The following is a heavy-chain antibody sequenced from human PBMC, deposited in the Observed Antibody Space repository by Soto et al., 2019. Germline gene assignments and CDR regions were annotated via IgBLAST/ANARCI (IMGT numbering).Heavy chain of an antibody. CDR3: ARDYRKSYGSPLFDYYGMDV. J-gene: IGHJ6*02. CDR2: IIPIFGTA. V-gene: IGHV1-69*06. CDR1: GGTFSSYA. Sequence: QVQLVQSGAEVKKPGSSVKVSCKASGGTFSSYAISWVRQAPGQGLEWMGGIIPIFGTANYAQKFQGSVTITADKSTSTAYMELSSLRSEDTAVYYCARDYRKSYGSPLFDYYGMDVWGQGTTVTVSS. D-gene: IGHD5-18*01.